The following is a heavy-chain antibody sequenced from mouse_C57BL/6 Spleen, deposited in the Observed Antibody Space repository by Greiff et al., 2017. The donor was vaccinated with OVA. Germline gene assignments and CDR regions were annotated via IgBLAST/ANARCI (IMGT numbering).Heavy chain of an antibody. Sequence: QVHVKQPGAELVMPGASVKLSCKASGYTFTSYWMHWVKQRPGQGLEWIGEIDPSDSYTNYNQKFKGKSTLTVDKSSSTAYMQLSSLTSEDSAVYYCARKANYYGSSSYAMDYWGQGTSVTVSS. CDR1: GYTFTSYW. D-gene: IGHD1-1*01. V-gene: IGHV1-69*01. CDR3: ARKANYYGSSSYAMDY. J-gene: IGHJ4*01. CDR2: IDPSDSYT.